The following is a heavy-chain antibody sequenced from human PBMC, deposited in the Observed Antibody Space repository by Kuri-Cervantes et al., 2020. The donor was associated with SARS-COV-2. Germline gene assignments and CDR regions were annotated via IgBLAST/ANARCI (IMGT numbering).Heavy chain of an antibody. V-gene: IGHV4-34*01. CDR2: INHSGST. CDR3: AGSPGGVFDC. CDR1: GGSFSAYY. J-gene: IGHJ4*02. Sequence: SQTLSLTCAVYGGSFSAYYWSWIRQPPGKGLEWIGEINHSGSTNYNPSLKGRVTISVDTSKHRLSLKLSSVTAADTAVYYCAGSPGGVFDCWGQGTLVTVSS. D-gene: IGHD3-16*01.